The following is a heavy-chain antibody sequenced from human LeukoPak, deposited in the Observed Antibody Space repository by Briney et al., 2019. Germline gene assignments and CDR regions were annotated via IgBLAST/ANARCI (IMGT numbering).Heavy chain of an antibody. CDR3: ASLDVDTAMATDGNWFG. CDR1: GGTFSSYA. J-gene: IGHJ4*02. V-gene: IGHV1-69*06. D-gene: IGHD5-18*01. Sequence: SVKVSCKASGGTFSSYAISWVRQAPGQGLEWMGGIIPIFGTANYAQKFQGRVTITADKSTSTAYMELSSLRSEDTAVYYCASLDVDTAMATDGNWFGWGQGTLVTVSS. CDR2: IIPIFGTA.